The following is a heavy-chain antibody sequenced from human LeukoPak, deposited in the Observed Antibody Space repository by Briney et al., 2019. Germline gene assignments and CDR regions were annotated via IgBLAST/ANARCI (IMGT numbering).Heavy chain of an antibody. CDR1: GYTFTGYY. V-gene: IGHV1-2*02. CDR2: INPNSGGT. CDR3: ARSGYDSSGYYPYYYYYYYMDV. D-gene: IGHD3-22*01. J-gene: IGHJ6*03. Sequence: ASVKVSCKASGYTFTGYYMHWVRQAPGQGLEWMGWINPNSGGTNYAQKFQGRVTMTRDTSISTAYMELSSLRSEDTAVYYCARSGYDSSGYYPYYYYYYYMDVWGKGTTVTVSS.